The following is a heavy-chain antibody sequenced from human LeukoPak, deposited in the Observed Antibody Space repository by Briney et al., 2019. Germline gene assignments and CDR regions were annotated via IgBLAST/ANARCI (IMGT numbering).Heavy chain of an antibody. CDR2: ISYDGSNK. CDR1: GFTFSRYE. CDR3: ARDGVEFSNWFDP. V-gene: IGHV3-30*03. J-gene: IGHJ5*02. Sequence: PGGSLRLSCAASGFTFSRYEMNWVRQAPGKGLEWVAVISYDGSNKYYADSVKGRFTISRDNAKNTLYLQMNSLRAEDTAVYYCARDGVEFSNWFDPWGQGTLVTVSS. D-gene: IGHD2-21*01.